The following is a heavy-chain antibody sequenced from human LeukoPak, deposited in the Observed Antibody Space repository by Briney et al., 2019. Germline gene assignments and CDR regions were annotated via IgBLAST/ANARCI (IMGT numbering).Heavy chain of an antibody. CDR1: GYTFTGYY. D-gene: IGHD2-15*01. CDR2: INPNSGGT. V-gene: IGHV1-2*02. Sequence: GASVKVSCKASGYTFTGYYMHWVRQAPGQGLEWMGWINPNSGGTNYAQKFQGRVTMTRDTSISTAYMELSSLRSEDTAVYYCARALRWCSGGSCYRYYFDYWGQGTLVTVSS. CDR3: ARALRWCSGGSCYRYYFDY. J-gene: IGHJ4*02.